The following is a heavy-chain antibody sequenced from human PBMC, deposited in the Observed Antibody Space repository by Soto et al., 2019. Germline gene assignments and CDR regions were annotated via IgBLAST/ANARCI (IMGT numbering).Heavy chain of an antibody. CDR2: ISYDGSNK. J-gene: IGHJ4*02. V-gene: IGHV3-30*18. D-gene: IGHD3-22*01. CDR3: AKASIIMIVGGSVDY. Sequence: QMQLVESGGGVVQPGRSLRLSCAASEFTFSRYGMHWVRQAPGKGLEWVAVISYDGSNKYYADSVKGRFTISRDNSKNTLDLQMNSLRAEDAAVYYCAKASIIMIVGGSVDYWGQGTLVTVSS. CDR1: EFTFSRYG.